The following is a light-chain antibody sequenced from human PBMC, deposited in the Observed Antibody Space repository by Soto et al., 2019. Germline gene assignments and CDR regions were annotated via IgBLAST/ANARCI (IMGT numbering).Light chain of an antibody. CDR1: QSITNY. V-gene: IGKV1-39*01. Sequence: DLQMTQSPSSLSASVGDRVTITCRASQSITNYLNWYQQKPGEAPKLLIYSASRLRGGVPSRFSGRGSGTDFTLTISSLQPEDFATYYCQHSSGTLRTFGQGTKVEI. CDR2: SAS. J-gene: IGKJ1*01. CDR3: QHSSGTLRT.